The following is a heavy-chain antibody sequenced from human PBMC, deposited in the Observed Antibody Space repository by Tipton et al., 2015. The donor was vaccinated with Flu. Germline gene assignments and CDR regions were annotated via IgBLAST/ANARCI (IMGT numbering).Heavy chain of an antibody. D-gene: IGHD4-17*01. CDR2: IYHSGST. CDR1: GYSISSGYY. J-gene: IGHJ5*02. CDR3: ARGRYGDEGFDP. V-gene: IGHV4-38-2*02. Sequence: TLSLTCTVSGYSISSGYYWGWIRQPPGKGLEWIGYIYHSGSTYYNPSLKSRVTISVDRSKNQFSLKLSSVTAADTAVYYCARGRYGDEGFDPWGQGTLVTVSS.